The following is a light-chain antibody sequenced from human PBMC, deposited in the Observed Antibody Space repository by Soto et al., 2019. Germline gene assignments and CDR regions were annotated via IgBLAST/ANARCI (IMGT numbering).Light chain of an antibody. J-gene: IGLJ1*01. V-gene: IGLV2-8*01. CDR3: SSYAGSSTHV. CDR2: EVT. CDR1: SSDVGAYNY. Sequence: QSVLTQPPSASGSPGQSVSISCTGTSSDVGAYNYVSWYQQHPGKAPKLMIYEVTKRPSGVPARFSGSKSGITASLTVSGLQAEDEADYYCSSYAGSSTHVFGTGTKVTVL.